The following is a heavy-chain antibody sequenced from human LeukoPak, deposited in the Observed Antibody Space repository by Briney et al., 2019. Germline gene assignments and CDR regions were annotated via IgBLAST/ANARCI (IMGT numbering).Heavy chain of an antibody. J-gene: IGHJ4*02. D-gene: IGHD3-16*01. CDR1: GFTFSDYY. CDR2: IGGSSGYT. V-gene: IGHV3-11*03. CDR3: ARSRGATH. Sequence: PGGTLRLSCAASGFTFSDYYMSWVRQAPGAGLEWVSYIGGSSGYTDYAGSVKGRFTISRDNAKNSLYLQMTSLRVEDTAVYYCARSRGATHWGQGTLVTVSS.